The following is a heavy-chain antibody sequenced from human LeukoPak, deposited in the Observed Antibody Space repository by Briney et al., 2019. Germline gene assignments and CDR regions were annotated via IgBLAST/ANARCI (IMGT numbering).Heavy chain of an antibody. Sequence: GGSLRLSCAASGFTFSSYGMHWVRQAPGKGLEWVAVISYDGSNKYYADSVKGRFTISRDNSKNTLYLQMNSLRAEDTAVYYCAKDPQWLGPYYFDYWGQGTPVTVSS. D-gene: IGHD6-19*01. CDR1: GFTFSSYG. CDR3: AKDPQWLGPYYFDY. V-gene: IGHV3-30*18. J-gene: IGHJ4*02. CDR2: ISYDGSNK.